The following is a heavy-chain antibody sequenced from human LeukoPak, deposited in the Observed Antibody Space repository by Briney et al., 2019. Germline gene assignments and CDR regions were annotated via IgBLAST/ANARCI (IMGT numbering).Heavy chain of an antibody. V-gene: IGHV4-34*01. J-gene: IGHJ4*02. CDR3: ARGGRRSGCYYVTYGY. D-gene: IGHD3-22*01. CDR2: INHSGST. CDR1: GGSFSGYY. Sequence: PSETLSLTCAVYGGSFSGYYWSWIRQPPGKGLEWIGEINHSGSTNYNPSLKSRVTISVDTSKNQFSLKLSSVTAADTAVYYCARGGRRSGCYYVTYGYWGQGTLVTVSS.